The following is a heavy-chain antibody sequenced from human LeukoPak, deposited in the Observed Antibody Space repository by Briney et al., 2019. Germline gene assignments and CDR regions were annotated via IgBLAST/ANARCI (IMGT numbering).Heavy chain of an antibody. CDR3: ARTHYDSSGYYPGAFDI. Sequence: GGSLRLSCAASGFSFSSYSMNWVRQAPGKGLEWVSSISSSSSYIYYADSVKGRFTISRDNAKNSLYLQMNSLRAEDTAVYYCARTHYDSSGYYPGAFDIWGQGTMVTVSS. CDR2: ISSSSSYI. D-gene: IGHD3-22*01. J-gene: IGHJ3*02. V-gene: IGHV3-21*01. CDR1: GFSFSSYS.